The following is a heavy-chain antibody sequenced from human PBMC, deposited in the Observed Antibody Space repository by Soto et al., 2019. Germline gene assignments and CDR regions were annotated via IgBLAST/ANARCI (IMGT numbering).Heavy chain of an antibody. J-gene: IGHJ4*02. V-gene: IGHV3-11*06. CDR3: ARDLRGYSYGGFDY. CDR2: ISSSSSYT. Sequence: GGSLRLSCAASGFTFSDYYMSWIRQAPGKGLEWVSYISSSSSYTNYADSVKGRFTISRDNAKNSLYLQMNSLRAEDTAVYYCARDLRGYSYGGFDYWGQGTLVTASS. D-gene: IGHD5-18*01. CDR1: GFTFSDYY.